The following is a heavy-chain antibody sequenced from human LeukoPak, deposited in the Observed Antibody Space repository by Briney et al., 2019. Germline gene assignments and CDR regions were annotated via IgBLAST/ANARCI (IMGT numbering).Heavy chain of an antibody. D-gene: IGHD6-13*01. Sequence: ASVKVSCKASGYTFTGYYMHWVRQAPGQGLEWMGWINPNSGGTNYAQKFQGWITMTRDTSISTAYMELSRLRSDDTAVYYCARTAAAGIPFDYWGQGTLVTVSS. CDR1: GYTFTGYY. CDR2: INPNSGGT. CDR3: ARTAAAGIPFDY. J-gene: IGHJ4*02. V-gene: IGHV1-2*04.